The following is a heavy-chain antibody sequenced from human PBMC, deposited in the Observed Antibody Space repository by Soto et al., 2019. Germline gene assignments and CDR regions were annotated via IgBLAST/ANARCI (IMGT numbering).Heavy chain of an antibody. J-gene: IGHJ4*02. D-gene: IGHD6-19*01. CDR2: INGAGGIT. CDR3: AKEGRGSNRIAMAGIVGDY. V-gene: IGHV3-23*01. CDR1: GFTFSSYA. Sequence: EVQLLESGGGLAQPGGSLRLSCAASGFTFSSYAMSWVRQAPGKGLEWVSSINGAGGITYDADSVKGRFSISRDNSKNTLYLQMNSLRADDTAVYYCAKEGRGSNRIAMAGIVGDYWGQGALVTVSS.